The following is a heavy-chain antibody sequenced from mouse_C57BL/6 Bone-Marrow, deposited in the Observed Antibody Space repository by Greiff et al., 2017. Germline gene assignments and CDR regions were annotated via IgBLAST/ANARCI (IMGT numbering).Heavy chain of an antibody. D-gene: IGHD5-1*01. CDR2: FHPYNDDT. J-gene: IGHJ2*01. Sequence: QVQLQQSGAELVKPGASVKMSCKASGYTFTTYPLEWMKQNHGKSLEWIGNFHPYNDDTKYNEKFKGKATLTVEKSSNTVYLELIRLTSDDSAVYYCARSSTFFYYFDYWGQGTTLTVSS. CDR3: ARSSTFFYYFDY. V-gene: IGHV1-47*01. CDR1: GYTFTTYP.